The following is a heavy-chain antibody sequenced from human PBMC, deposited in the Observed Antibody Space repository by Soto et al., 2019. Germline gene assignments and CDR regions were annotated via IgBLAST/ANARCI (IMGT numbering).Heavy chain of an antibody. Sequence: SETLSLTCTVSGGSVSSGSYYWSWIRQPPGKGLEWIGYIYYSGSTNYNPSLKSRVTISVDTSKNQFSLKLSSVTAADTAVYYCARDRGGYDRGLGFAFDIWGQGTMVTVSS. CDR1: GGSVSSGSYY. CDR2: IYYSGST. V-gene: IGHV4-61*01. D-gene: IGHD3-22*01. J-gene: IGHJ3*02. CDR3: ARDRGGYDRGLGFAFDI.